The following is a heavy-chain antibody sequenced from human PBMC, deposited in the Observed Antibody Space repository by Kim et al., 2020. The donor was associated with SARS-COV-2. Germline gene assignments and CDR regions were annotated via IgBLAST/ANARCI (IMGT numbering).Heavy chain of an antibody. CDR2: IWYDGSNK. D-gene: IGHD1-1*01. V-gene: IGHV3-33*01. CDR3: ARRGDRQQKYNYYFDY. J-gene: IGHJ4*02. CDR1: GFTFSSYG. Sequence: GGSLRLSCAASGFTFSSYGMHWVRQAPGKGLEWVAVIWYDGSNKYYADSVKGRFTISRDNSKNTLYLQMNSLRAEDTAVYYCARRGDRQQKYNYYFDYWGQGTLVTVSS.